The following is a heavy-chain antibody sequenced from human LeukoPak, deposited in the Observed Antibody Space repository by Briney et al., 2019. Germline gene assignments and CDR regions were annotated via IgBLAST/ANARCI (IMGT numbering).Heavy chain of an antibody. V-gene: IGHV3-30*04. CDR1: GFTFSTYS. D-gene: IGHD2-2*01. J-gene: IGHJ4*02. CDR3: ASDLKTAMDYFDY. Sequence: GGSLRLSCAESGFTFSTYSMHGVRQAPGKGLEWVAIISYDGSKKYYADSVKGRFTISRDNSKNTLFLEMNSLRPEDTAVYYCASDLKTAMDYFDYWGQGALVTVSS. CDR2: ISYDGSKK.